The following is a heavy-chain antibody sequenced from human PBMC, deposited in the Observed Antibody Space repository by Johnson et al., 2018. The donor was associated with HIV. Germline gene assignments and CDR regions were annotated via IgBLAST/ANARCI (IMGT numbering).Heavy chain of an antibody. D-gene: IGHD6-6*01. CDR2: IYSGGST. CDR3: ALSGSSVVVAFDI. J-gene: IGHJ3*02. Sequence: VQLVESGGGLVQPGGSLRLSCAASGFTVSSNYMSWVRQAPGKGLEWVSVIYSGGSTYYADSVKGRFTISRDNSKNTLYLQMNSLRSEDTAVYYCALSGSSVVVAFDIWGQGTMVTISS. CDR1: GFTVSSNY. V-gene: IGHV3-66*01.